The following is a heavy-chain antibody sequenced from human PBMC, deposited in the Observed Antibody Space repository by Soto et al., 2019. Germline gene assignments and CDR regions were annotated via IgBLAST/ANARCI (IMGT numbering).Heavy chain of an antibody. CDR1: GFTFSSYG. J-gene: IGHJ6*02. V-gene: IGHV3-30*18. Sequence: GGSLRLSCAASGFTFSSYGMHWVRQAPGKGLEWVAVISYDGSNKYYADSVKGRFTISRDNSKNTLYLQMNSLRAEDTAVYYCAKDLWSNPHYYYGTDVWGQGTTVTVSS. CDR2: ISYDGSNK. D-gene: IGHD3-10*01. CDR3: AKDLWSNPHYYYGTDV.